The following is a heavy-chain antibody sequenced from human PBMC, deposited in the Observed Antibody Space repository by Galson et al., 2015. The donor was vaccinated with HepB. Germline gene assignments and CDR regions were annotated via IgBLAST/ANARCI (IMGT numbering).Heavy chain of an antibody. CDR2: ISYDGSNK. CDR1: GFTFSSYA. CDR3: AREGYYDSSGSIYYYYGMDV. Sequence: LRLSCAASGFTFSSYAMHWVRQAPGKGLEWVAVISYDGSNKYYADSVKGRFTISRDNSKNTLYLQMNSLRAEDTAVYYCAREGYYDSSGSIYYYYGMDVWGQGTTVTVSS. J-gene: IGHJ6*02. V-gene: IGHV3-30-3*01. D-gene: IGHD3-22*01.